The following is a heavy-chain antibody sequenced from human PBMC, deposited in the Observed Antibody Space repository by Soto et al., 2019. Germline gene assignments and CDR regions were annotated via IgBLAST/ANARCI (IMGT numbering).Heavy chain of an antibody. V-gene: IGHV3-9*01. Sequence: EVQLVESGGALVQPGRSLRLSCATSGFIFDDYAMHWVRQVPGKGMEWVSGISWNSDNIGYADSVKGRFTISRDNRESSLSLEINRLRGDDTGFYYFANDEMATLHEESHSEYWG. J-gene: IGHJ4*01. D-gene: IGHD5-12*01. CDR3: ANDEMATLHEESHSEY. CDR1: GFIFDDYA. CDR2: ISWNSDNI.